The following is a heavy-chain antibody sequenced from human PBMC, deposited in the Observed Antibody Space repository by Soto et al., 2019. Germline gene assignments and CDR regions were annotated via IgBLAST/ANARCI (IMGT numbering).Heavy chain of an antibody. CDR2: VHHSGST. V-gene: IGHV4-4*02. CDR3: ASRPTGGPT. J-gene: IGHJ5*02. Sequence: QVQLQESGPGLVKPSGTLSLTCAVSGGSISSSDWWSWVRQPPGKGLEWVGEVHHSGSTNYNPSLKGRVTISVDKSGNQCSLSLNSVTPADTGVYYCASRPTGGPTWGQGTLGTVSS. CDR1: GGSISSSDW. D-gene: IGHD2-8*02.